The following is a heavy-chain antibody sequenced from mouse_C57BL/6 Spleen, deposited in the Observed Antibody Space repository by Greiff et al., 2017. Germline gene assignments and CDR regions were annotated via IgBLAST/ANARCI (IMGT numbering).Heavy chain of an antibody. CDR3: AREGLDY. D-gene: IGHD2-4*01. Sequence: EVQVVESGGGLVQPGGSLKLSCAASGFTFSSYAMSWVRQTPEKRLEWVATLSDGGSYTYYPDKVKGRFTISRDHAKNNLYLQMSHLKSEDTALYYCAREGLDYWGQGTTLTVAS. V-gene: IGHV5-4*01. CDR1: GFTFSSYA. CDR2: LSDGGSYT. J-gene: IGHJ2*01.